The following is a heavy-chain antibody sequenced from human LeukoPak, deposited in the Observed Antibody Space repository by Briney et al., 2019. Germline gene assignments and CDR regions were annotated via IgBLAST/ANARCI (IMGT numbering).Heavy chain of an antibody. D-gene: IGHD2-15*01. CDR1: GFTFSNYA. V-gene: IGHV3-23*01. CDR2: ISGSGGST. CDR3: ASKPGVVVAATFYYYYGMDV. J-gene: IGHJ6*02. Sequence: PGGSLRLSCAASGFTFSNYAMSWVRQAPGKGLEWVSAISGSGGSTYYADSVKGRFTISRDNSKNTLYLQMNSLRAEDTAVYYCASKPGVVVAATFYYYYGMDVWGQGTTVTVSS.